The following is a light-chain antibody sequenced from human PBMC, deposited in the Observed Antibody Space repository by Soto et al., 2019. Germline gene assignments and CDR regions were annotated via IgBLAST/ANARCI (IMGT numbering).Light chain of an antibody. J-gene: IGKJ5*01. V-gene: IGKV1-17*01. CDR2: AAS. CDR1: QGIGND. Sequence: DLQMTQSPSSLSASVGDRVTITCLASQGIGNDLGWYQQKPGKAPKRLIYAASSLQSGVPSRFSGSGSGTEFTLTLSSLQPEDFATYYCLQHNTYPITFGQGTRLEIK. CDR3: LQHNTYPIT.